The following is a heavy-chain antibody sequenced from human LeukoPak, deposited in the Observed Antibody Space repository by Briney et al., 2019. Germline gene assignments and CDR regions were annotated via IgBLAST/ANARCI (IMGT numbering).Heavy chain of an antibody. D-gene: IGHD3-10*01. CDR1: GGTFSSYA. CDR3: ARNGYYYGERWFDP. Sequence: ASVKVSCKASGGTFSSYAISWVRQAPGQGLEWTGGIIPIFGTANYAQKFQGRVTITADESTSTAYMELSSLRSEDTAVYYCARNGYYYGERWFDPWGQGTLVTVSS. V-gene: IGHV1-69*13. J-gene: IGHJ5*02. CDR2: IIPIFGTA.